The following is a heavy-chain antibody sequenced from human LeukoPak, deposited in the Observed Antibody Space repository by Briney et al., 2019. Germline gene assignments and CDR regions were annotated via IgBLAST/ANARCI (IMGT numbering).Heavy chain of an antibody. CDR2: IYYSGST. J-gene: IGHJ6*03. Sequence: SETLSLTCTVSGGSISSYYWSWIRQPPGKGLEWIGYIYYSGSTNYNPSLKSRVTISVDTSKNQFSLKLSSVTAADTAVYYCARMSSYCSSTSASSGFHYYMDVWGTGTTVTVSS. CDR1: GGSISSYY. V-gene: IGHV4-59*01. D-gene: IGHD2-2*01. CDR3: ARMSSYCSSTSASSGFHYYMDV.